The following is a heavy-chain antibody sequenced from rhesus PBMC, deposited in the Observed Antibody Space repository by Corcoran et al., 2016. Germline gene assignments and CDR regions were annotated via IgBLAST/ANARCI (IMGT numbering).Heavy chain of an antibody. V-gene: IGHV4S10*01. Sequence: QVQLQESGPGVVKPSETLSLTCAVSGGSISDSYRWSWIRQPPGKGLEWIGYIYGSSTSTNYNPSLKIRVNISKDTSKTQFSLKLSSVTAADTAVYYCARGSRYFDYWGQGVLVTVSS. CDR2: IYGSSTST. CDR1: GGSISDSYR. D-gene: IGHD2-39*01. J-gene: IGHJ4*01. CDR3: ARGSRYFDY.